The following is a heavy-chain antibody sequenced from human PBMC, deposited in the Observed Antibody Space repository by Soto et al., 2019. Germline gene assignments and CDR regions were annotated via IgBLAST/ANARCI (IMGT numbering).Heavy chain of an antibody. CDR2: VSPSGHT. CDR3: ARESGENWSYEAY. CDR1: GDSISSYS. Sequence: SETLSLTCAVSGDSISSYSWNWIRQTAGRGLEWIGRVSPSGHTQYRSSFETRVTISVDMSTNQFFLELWYVTAADTAVYYCARESGENWSYEAYWGQGTRVTVSS. J-gene: IGHJ4*02. D-gene: IGHD1-7*01. V-gene: IGHV4-4*07.